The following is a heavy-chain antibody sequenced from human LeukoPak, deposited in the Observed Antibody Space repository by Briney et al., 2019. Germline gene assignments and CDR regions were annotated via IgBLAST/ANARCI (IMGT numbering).Heavy chain of an antibody. V-gene: IGHV4-34*01. CDR1: GGSFSGYY. CDR3: ARGRLIKRYSYGYYYYYMDV. J-gene: IGHJ6*03. D-gene: IGHD5-18*01. CDR2: INHSGST. Sequence: SETLSLTCAVYGGSFSGYYWSWIRQPPGKGLEWIGEINHSGSTNYNPSLKSRVTISVDTSKNQFSLKLSSVTAADTAVYYCARGRLIKRYSYGYYYYYMDVWGKGTTVTVSS.